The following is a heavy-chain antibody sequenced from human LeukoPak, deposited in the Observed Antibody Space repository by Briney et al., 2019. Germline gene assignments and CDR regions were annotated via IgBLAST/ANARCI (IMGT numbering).Heavy chain of an antibody. Sequence: GGSLRLFCAASGFTFSSYGMHWVRQAPGKGLEWVAVIWYDGSNKYYADSVKGRFTISRDNSKNTLYLRMNSLRAEDTAVCYCAKGDKTGALDYWGQGTLVTVSS. CDR2: IWYDGSNK. V-gene: IGHV3-33*06. J-gene: IGHJ4*02. CDR3: AKGDKTGALDY. D-gene: IGHD3-9*01. CDR1: GFTFSSYG.